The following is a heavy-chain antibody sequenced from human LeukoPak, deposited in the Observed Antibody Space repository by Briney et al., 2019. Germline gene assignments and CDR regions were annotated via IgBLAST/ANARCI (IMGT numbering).Heavy chain of an antibody. CDR3: AREWGRYCSGGSCRGYFDY. CDR1: GFSVSSNY. V-gene: IGHV3-66*01. D-gene: IGHD2-15*01. CDR2: IYSGGST. Sequence: GGSLRLSCAASGFSVSSNYMSWVRQAPGKGLEWVSVIYSGGSTYYADSVKGRFTISRDNSENTLYLQMNSLRAEDTAVYYCAREWGRYCSGGSCRGYFDYWGQGTLVTVSS. J-gene: IGHJ4*02.